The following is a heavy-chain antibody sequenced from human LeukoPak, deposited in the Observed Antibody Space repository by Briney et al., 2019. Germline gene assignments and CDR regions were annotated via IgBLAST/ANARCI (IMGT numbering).Heavy chain of an antibody. CDR1: GFTFSSYA. V-gene: IGHV3-33*08. CDR3: ARDVPDYYDSSGYLN. J-gene: IGHJ4*02. Sequence: GGSLRLSCAASGFTFSSYAMHWVRQAPGKGLEWVAVIWYDGSNKYYADSVKGRFTISRDNSKNTLYLQMNSLRAEDTAVYYCARDVPDYYDSSGYLNWGQGTLVTVSS. CDR2: IWYDGSNK. D-gene: IGHD3-22*01.